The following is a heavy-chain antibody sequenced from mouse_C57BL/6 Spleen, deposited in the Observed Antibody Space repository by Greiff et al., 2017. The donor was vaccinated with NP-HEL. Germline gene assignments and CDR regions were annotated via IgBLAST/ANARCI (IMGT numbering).Heavy chain of an antibody. V-gene: IGHV1-82*01. J-gene: IGHJ1*03. Sequence: QVQLQQSGPELVKPGASVKISCKASGYAFSSSWMNWVKQRPGKGLEWIGRIYPGDGDTNYNGKFKGKATLTADKSSSTAYMQLSSLTSEDSAVYFCARYYYWYFDVWGTGTTVTVSS. CDR2: IYPGDGDT. D-gene: IGHD1-1*01. CDR3: ARYYYWYFDV. CDR1: GYAFSSSW.